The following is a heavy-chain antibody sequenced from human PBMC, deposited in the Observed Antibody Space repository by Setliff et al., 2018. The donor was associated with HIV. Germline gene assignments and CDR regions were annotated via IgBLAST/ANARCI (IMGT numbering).Heavy chain of an antibody. CDR2: ISSSGGST. V-gene: IGHV3-23*01. CDR1: GFTFSSYA. CDR3: ARDSSSWYEFYFDC. Sequence: GGSLRLSCATSGFTFSSYAMNCVRQAPGKGLEWVSGISSSGGSTYYADSVKGRFTISRDNAKNSLYLQMNSLRAEDTAVYYCARDSSSWYEFYFDCWGQGTLVTVSS. D-gene: IGHD6-13*01. J-gene: IGHJ4*02.